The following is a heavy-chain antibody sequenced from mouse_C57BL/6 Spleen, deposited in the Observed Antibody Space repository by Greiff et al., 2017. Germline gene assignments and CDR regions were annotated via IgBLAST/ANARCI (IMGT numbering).Heavy chain of an antibody. Sequence: EVQLQQPGAELVRPGASVKLSCTASGFNITDVYMHWVKQRPEQGLEWIGWLDPENGVTEYASQFQGKASISADTSSNTAYLNRSSLTYEDTAGYYCTTWCGSRPAGFAYWGQGTLVTVSA. CDR1: GFNITDVY. D-gene: IGHD1-1*01. CDR2: LDPENGVT. J-gene: IGHJ3*01. CDR3: TTWCGSRPAGFAY. V-gene: IGHV14-4*01.